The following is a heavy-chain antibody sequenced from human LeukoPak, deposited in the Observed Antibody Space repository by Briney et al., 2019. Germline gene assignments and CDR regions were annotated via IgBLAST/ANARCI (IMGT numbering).Heavy chain of an antibody. CDR1: GFSFHYYA. CDR2: INHSGST. Sequence: PGGSLGLSCAASGFSFHYYAMHWVRQPPGKGLEWIGEINHSGSTNYNPSLKSRVTISVDTSKNQFSLKLSSVTAADTAVYYCARGRPASINDILTGPYYFDYWGQGTLVTVSS. CDR3: ARGRPASINDILTGPYYFDY. J-gene: IGHJ4*02. D-gene: IGHD3-9*01. V-gene: IGHV4-34*01.